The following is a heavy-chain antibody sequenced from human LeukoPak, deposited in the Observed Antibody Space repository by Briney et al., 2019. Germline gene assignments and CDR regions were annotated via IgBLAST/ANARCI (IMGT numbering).Heavy chain of an antibody. V-gene: IGHV1-8*01. CDR3: ARGLNGTTWYYYHYYMDV. J-gene: IGHJ6*03. D-gene: IGHD1-7*01. Sequence: ASVKVSCKACGYTFTRYDINWVRQATGQGLEWMGWMNPNSGNTGYAQKFQGRVTMTRNTSISTAYMELSSLRSEDTAVYYCARGLNGTTWYYYHYYMDVWGKGTTVTVSS. CDR2: MNPNSGNT. CDR1: GYTFTRYD.